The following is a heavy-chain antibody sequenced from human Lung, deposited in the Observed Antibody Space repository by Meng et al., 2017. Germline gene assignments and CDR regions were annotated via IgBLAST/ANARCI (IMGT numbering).Heavy chain of an antibody. Sequence: GQLVRCGGGFVKPGGSLRLSCAASGFIFSNAWMTWVRQASGKGLEWIGRMKSNVDGGTVDYAAAVKGRFFISRDDSENTFYLQMNSLKTEDTAVYYCSGHVDYWGHGTLVTVSS. CDR3: SGHVDY. CDR2: MKSNVDGGTV. J-gene: IGHJ4*01. CDR1: GFIFSNAW. V-gene: IGHV3-15*01.